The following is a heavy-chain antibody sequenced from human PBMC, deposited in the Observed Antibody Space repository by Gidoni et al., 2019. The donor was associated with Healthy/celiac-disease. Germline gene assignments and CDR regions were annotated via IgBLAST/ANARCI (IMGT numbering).Heavy chain of an antibody. CDR1: GFTFRNAW. V-gene: IGHV3-15*01. CDR2: IKSKTDGGTT. J-gene: IGHJ4*02. CDR3: TTRSYSYLQTDY. D-gene: IGHD1-26*01. Sequence: EVQLVESGGGLVKPGGSLRLSCAASGFTFRNAWMSWVRQAPGKGLEWVGRIKSKTDGGTTDYAAPVKGRFTISRDDSKNTLYLQMNSLKTEDTAVYYCTTRSYSYLQTDYWGQGTLVTVSS.